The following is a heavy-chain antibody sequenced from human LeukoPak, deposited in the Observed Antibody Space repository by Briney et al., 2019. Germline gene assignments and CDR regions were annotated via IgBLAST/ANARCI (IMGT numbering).Heavy chain of an antibody. J-gene: IGHJ4*02. CDR3: AKDNVLRYFDWLSN. CDR1: GFTFSSYA. Sequence: PGGSLRLSCAASGFTFSSYAMSWARQAPGKGLEWVSAISGSGGSTYYADSVKGRFTISRDNSKNTLYLQMNSLRAEDTAVYYCAKDNVLRYFDWLSNWGQGTLVTVSS. D-gene: IGHD3-9*01. V-gene: IGHV3-23*01. CDR2: ISGSGGST.